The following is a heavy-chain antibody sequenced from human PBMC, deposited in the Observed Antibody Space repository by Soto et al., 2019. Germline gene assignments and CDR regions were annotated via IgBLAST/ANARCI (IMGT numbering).Heavy chain of an antibody. V-gene: IGHV3-33*01. Sequence: GGSLRLSCAASGFTFSSYGMHWVRQAPGKGLEWVAVIWYDGSNKYYADSVKGRFTISRDNSKNTLYLQMNSLRAEDTAVYYCARDSYYYDSSGYYNGYYYGMDVWGQGTTVTVSS. CDR1: GFTFSSYG. CDR2: IWYDGSNK. D-gene: IGHD3-22*01. J-gene: IGHJ6*02. CDR3: ARDSYYYDSSGYYNGYYYGMDV.